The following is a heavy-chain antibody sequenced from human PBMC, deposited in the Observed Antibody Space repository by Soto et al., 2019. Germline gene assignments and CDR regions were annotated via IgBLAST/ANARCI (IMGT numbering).Heavy chain of an antibody. Sequence: VSVKVCCKASGYTFTSYYMHWVRQAPGQGLEWMEIINRSGGSTSYAQKLQGRVTMTRDTSTSTVYMELSSLRSEDTAVYYCARYTYYDIFTGNYWAVSAMHXWGQATTVTVS. CDR2: INRSGGST. J-gene: IGHJ6*02. CDR3: ARYTYYDIFTGNYWAVSAMHX. CDR1: GYTFTSYY. D-gene: IGHD3-9*01. V-gene: IGHV1-46*01.